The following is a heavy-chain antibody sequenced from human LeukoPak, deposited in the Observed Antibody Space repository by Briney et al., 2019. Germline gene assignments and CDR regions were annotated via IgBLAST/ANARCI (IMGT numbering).Heavy chain of an antibody. D-gene: IGHD1-26*01. CDR1: GGTFSSYA. CDR3: ARDERRAFGFDP. J-gene: IGHJ5*02. V-gene: IGHV1-69*13. CDR2: IIPIFGTA. Sequence: ASVKVSCKASGGTFSSYAISWVRQAPGQGLEWMGGIIPIFGTANYAQKFQGRVTITADESTSTAYMELSSLRSEDTAVYYCARDERRAFGFDPWGQGTLVTVSS.